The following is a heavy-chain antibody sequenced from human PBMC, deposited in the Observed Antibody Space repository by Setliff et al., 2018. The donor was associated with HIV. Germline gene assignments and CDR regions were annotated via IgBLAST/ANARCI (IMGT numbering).Heavy chain of an antibody. V-gene: IGHV4-61*09. J-gene: IGHJ3*02. Sequence: PSETLSLTCTVSGGSINSDSYNYYWSWIRQPAGRGLEWIGHVYSSGTTSYKPSLKSRVTISLDASKSQFSLKLRSVTAADTAVYFCARWGLAPHAFDIWGRGTVVTVSS. CDR3: ARWGLAPHAFDI. D-gene: IGHD2-21*02. CDR1: GGSINSDSYNYY. CDR2: VYSSGTT.